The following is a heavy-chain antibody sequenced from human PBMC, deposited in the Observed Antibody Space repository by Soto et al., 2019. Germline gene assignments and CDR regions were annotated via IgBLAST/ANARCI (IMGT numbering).Heavy chain of an antibody. J-gene: IGHJ5*02. CDR1: GDSIRNYY. CDR2: VYTTGRT. V-gene: IGHV4-4*07. D-gene: IGHD3-22*01. CDR3: ARDEYYDSNNWFDP. Sequence: SETLSLTCTVSGDSIRNYYWSWIRQPAGKGLEWIGRVYTTGRTNFNPSLRSRVTMSLDTSRNQISLKLSSVTAADTAVYYCARDEYYDSNNWFDPWGQGTLVTV.